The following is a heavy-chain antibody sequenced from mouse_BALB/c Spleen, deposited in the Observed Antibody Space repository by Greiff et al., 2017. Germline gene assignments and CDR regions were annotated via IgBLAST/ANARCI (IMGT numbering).Heavy chain of an antibody. Sequence: EVHLVESGPGLVKPSQSLSLTCTVTGYSITSDYAWNWIRQFPGNKLEWMGYISYSGSTSYNPSLKSRISITRDTSKNQFFLQLNSVTTEDTATYYCARESHYYGSSRFAYWGQGTLVTVSA. CDR2: ISYSGST. V-gene: IGHV3-2*02. J-gene: IGHJ3*01. D-gene: IGHD1-1*01. CDR1: GYSITSDYA. CDR3: ARESHYYGSSRFAY.